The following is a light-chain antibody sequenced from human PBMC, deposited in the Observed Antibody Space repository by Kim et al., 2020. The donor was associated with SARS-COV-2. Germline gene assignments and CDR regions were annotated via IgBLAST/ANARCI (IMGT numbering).Light chain of an antibody. J-gene: IGLJ1*01. V-gene: IGLV3-19*01. Sequence: SSELTQDPAVSVALGQTIRITCQGDSLRNYYASWYQQKPGQAPVLVIYGKNNRPSGIPDRFSGSISGTPASLTITGAQAEDEADYYCNSRDSSGNHYVFGTGTQVTVL. CDR3: NSRDSSGNHYV. CDR2: GKN. CDR1: SLRNYY.